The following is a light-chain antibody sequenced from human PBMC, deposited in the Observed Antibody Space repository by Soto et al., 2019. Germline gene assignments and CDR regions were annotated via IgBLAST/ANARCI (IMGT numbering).Light chain of an antibody. V-gene: IGKV1-12*01. J-gene: IGKJ4*01. CDR1: QGINRW. CDR3: HQANSFPLT. Sequence: DIQMTQSPSSVSASVGDRVTISCRTSQGINRWLGWYQQRPGKAPKLLIYAASSLQKGVPSRFSGSGSGTHFTLTINSLQPEDFATYYCHQANSFPLTFGGGTKVEVK. CDR2: AAS.